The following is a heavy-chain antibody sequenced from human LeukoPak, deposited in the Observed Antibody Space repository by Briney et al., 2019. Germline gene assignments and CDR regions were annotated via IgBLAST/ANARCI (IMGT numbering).Heavy chain of an antibody. CDR3: ARDRIAAAGTAFDI. CDR1: GFTFSSYW. D-gene: IGHD6-13*01. CDR2: IKTDGSST. Sequence: GGSLRLSCAASGFTFSSYWMHWVRQVPGKGLMWVSRIKTDGSSTSYADSVKGRFTISRDNAKNTLYLQMNSLRVEDTALYYCARDRIAAAGTAFDIWGQGTMVTVSS. V-gene: IGHV3-74*01. J-gene: IGHJ3*02.